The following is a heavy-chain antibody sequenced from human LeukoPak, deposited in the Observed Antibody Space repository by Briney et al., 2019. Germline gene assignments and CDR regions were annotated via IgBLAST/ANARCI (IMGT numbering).Heavy chain of an antibody. J-gene: IGHJ6*03. CDR3: ARHRLRGKEGYSYGYVAYYYMDV. D-gene: IGHD5-18*01. V-gene: IGHV5-51*01. CDR1: GYSFTSYW. CDR2: IYPGDSDT. Sequence: GESLKISCKGSGYSFTSYWIGWVRQMPGKGLEWMGIIYPGDSDTRYSPSFQGQVTISADKSISTAYLQWSSLKASDTAMYYCARHRLRGKEGYSYGYVAYYYMDVWGKGTTVTVSS.